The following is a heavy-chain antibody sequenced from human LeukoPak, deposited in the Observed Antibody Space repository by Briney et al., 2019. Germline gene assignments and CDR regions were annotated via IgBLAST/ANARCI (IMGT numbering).Heavy chain of an antibody. CDR3: ARGADSSGYYSIFYFDY. CDR1: GGSISSYY. V-gene: IGHV4-59*01. J-gene: IGHJ4*02. CDR2: IYYSGST. Sequence: PSETLSLTCTVSGGSISSYYWNWIRQPPGKGLEGIGYIYYSGSTNYNPSLKSRVTISVDTSKNQCSLKLSSVTAADTAVYYCARGADSSGYYSIFYFDYWGQGTLVTVSS. D-gene: IGHD3-22*01.